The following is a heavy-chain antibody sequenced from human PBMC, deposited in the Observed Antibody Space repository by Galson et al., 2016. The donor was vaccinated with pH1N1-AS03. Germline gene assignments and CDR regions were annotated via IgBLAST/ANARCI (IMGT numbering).Heavy chain of an antibody. J-gene: IGHJ6*02. CDR3: AIDFCRSSCSYYFYDMDV. V-gene: IGHV3-9*01. CDR2: ISRDSVNI. D-gene: IGHD6-13*01. Sequence: SLRLSCAASGFTFGDYVMHWVRHAPGKGLEWVSGISRDSVNIGYADSVEGRFTISRENARNSLYLQINSLRPEDTALYYCAIDFCRSSCSYYFYDMDVWGQGTTVTVPS. CDR1: GFTFGDYV.